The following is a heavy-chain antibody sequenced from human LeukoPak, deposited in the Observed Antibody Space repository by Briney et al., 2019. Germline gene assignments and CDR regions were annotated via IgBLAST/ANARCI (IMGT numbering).Heavy chain of an antibody. J-gene: IGHJ6*02. CDR2: ISSSSSYI. CDR3: ARELLWFGEEPGMDV. Sequence: GGSLRPSCAASGFTFSSYSMNWVRQAPGKGLEWVSSISSSSSYIYYADSVKGRFTISRDNAKNSLYLQMNSLRAEDTAVYYCARELLWFGEEPGMDVWGQGTTVTVSS. CDR1: GFTFSSYS. V-gene: IGHV3-21*01. D-gene: IGHD3-10*01.